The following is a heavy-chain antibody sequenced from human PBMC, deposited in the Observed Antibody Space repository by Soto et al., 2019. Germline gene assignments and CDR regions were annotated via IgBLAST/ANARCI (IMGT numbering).Heavy chain of an antibody. D-gene: IGHD4-17*01. CDR1: GYTFTSYA. J-gene: IGHJ5*02. CDR3: ARNGDYVGWFDP. CDR2: INAGNGNT. Sequence: ASVKVSCKASGYTFTSYAMHWVRQAPGQRLEWMGWINAGNGNTKYSQKFQGRVTITMDTSASTAYMELSSLRSEDTAVYYCARNGDYVGWFDPWGQGTLVTVSS. V-gene: IGHV1-3*01.